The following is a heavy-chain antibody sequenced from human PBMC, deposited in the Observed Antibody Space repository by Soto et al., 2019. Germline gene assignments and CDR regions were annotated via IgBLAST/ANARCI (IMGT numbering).Heavy chain of an antibody. V-gene: IGHV3-53*01. CDR1: GFTVGNNY. J-gene: IGHJ4*02. Sequence: EVQLVESGGGLIQPGGSLKLSCAASGFTVGNNYMSWVRQAPGKGLEWVTLIYSTDTTKYADSVKGRFTVSRNNAKNTLDLQMNSLRAEDTAVYYCAKDGRGSGSHYNSFGYGGQGTLVTVSS. CDR2: IYSTDTT. CDR3: AKDGRGSGSHYNSFGY. D-gene: IGHD3-10*01.